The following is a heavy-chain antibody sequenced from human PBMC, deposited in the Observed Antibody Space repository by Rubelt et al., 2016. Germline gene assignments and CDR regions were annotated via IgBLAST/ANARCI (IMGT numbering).Heavy chain of an antibody. CDR3: ARSSGTTVTTVDY. CDR2: IAPRDSYT. J-gene: IGHJ4*02. V-gene: IGHV5-10-1*01. Sequence: EVQLVQSGAEVKKPGESLRISCKGSGYSFTSYWISWVRQMPGKGLEWMGRIAPRDSYTNYSPSCQGHVTMSAAKSISTAYLQWSSLKASDTAMYYCARSSGTTVTTVDYRGQGTLVTVSS. CDR1: GYSFTSYW. D-gene: IGHD4-17*01.